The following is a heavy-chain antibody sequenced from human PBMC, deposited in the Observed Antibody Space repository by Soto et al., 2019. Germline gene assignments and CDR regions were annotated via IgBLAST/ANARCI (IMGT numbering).Heavy chain of an antibody. V-gene: IGHV1-18*04. CDR1: GYSFATYG. Sequence: GASVKVSCKASGYSFATYGFSWVRQAPGQGLECVGWISAQNGDTHYSQKFQGRVTLTTDTSTDTGYMELRSLTSDDTAVYFCATEPIYYNDGSGYYPLGHWGQGTLVTVSS. CDR3: ATEPIYYNDGSGYYPLGH. D-gene: IGHD3-22*01. CDR2: ISAQNGDT. J-gene: IGHJ4*02.